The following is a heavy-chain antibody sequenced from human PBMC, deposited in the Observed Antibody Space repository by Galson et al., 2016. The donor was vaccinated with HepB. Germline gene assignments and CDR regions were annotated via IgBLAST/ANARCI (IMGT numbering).Heavy chain of an antibody. V-gene: IGHV4-4*02. CDR2: IYHNGRA. D-gene: IGHD1-1*01. Sequence: SETLSLTCAVSGASVSNNNGWSWVRQPPGKGLEWIGEIYHNGRANYNPSLKSRASISLDKSKNQFSLRLSSVTAADTAVYYCARDLRWKEPRGGMDVWGQGTTVAVSS. J-gene: IGHJ6*02. CDR3: ARDLRWKEPRGGMDV. CDR1: GASVSNNNG.